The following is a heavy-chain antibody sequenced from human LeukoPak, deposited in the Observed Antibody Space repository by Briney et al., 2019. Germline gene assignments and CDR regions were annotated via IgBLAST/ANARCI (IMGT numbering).Heavy chain of an antibody. V-gene: IGHV3-23*01. CDR3: AKSVRGIAVAGYFDY. J-gene: IGHJ4*02. D-gene: IGHD6-19*01. CDR1: GFTFISYA. Sequence: GGSLRLSCAASGFTFISYAMSWVRQAPGKGLEWVSAISGSGGSTYYADSVKGRFTISRDNSKNTLYLQMNSLRAEDTAVYYCAKSVRGIAVAGYFDYWGQGSLVTVSS. CDR2: ISGSGGST.